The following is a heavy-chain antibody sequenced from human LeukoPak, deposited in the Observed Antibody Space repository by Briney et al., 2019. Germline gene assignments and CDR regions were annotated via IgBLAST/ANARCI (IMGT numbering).Heavy chain of an antibody. Sequence: GGSLRLSCGGSGFTFRNHGMHWVRQTPGKGLEWVAVISHEGSSKYYADSVKGRFTISRDNSKNMVYLQMNSLRVEDTAVYYCARTREQWQVLDYWGQGTLVTVSS. D-gene: IGHD6-19*01. CDR2: ISHEGSSK. CDR1: GFTFRNHG. J-gene: IGHJ4*02. V-gene: IGHV3-30*03. CDR3: ARTREQWQVLDY.